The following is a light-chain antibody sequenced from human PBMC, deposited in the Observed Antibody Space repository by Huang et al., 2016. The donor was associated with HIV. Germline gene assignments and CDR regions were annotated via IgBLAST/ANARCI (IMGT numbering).Light chain of an antibody. V-gene: IGKV3D-15*01. Sequence: EIMMTQSPATLSVSPGGRATLSCRASQTVRNNLAWYQQKTGQAPRLLLYETSTRASGIPARFSGSGSATDFTLTISGLRSEDFAIYYCQQYDKWPPGLTFGGGTKVEI. CDR3: QQYDKWPPGLT. CDR1: QTVRNN. J-gene: IGKJ4*01. CDR2: ETS.